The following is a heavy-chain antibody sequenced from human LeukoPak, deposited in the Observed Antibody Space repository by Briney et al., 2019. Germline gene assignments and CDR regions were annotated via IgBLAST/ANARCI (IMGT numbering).Heavy chain of an antibody. CDR2: IRSKAYGGTA. J-gene: IGHJ4*02. D-gene: IGHD5-12*01. Sequence: GGSLRLPCAASGFTFSSYSMNWVRQAPGKGLEWVGFIRSKAYGGTAEYAASVKGRFTISRDDSKSIAYLQMNSLKTEDTAVYYCTRAQYSGYDFLPDYWGQGTLVTVSS. CDR3: TRAQYSGYDFLPDY. CDR1: GFTFSSYS. V-gene: IGHV3-49*04.